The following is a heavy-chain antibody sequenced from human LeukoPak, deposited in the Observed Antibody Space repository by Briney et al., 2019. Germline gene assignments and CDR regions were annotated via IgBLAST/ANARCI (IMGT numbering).Heavy chain of an antibody. Sequence: SETPSLTCTVSGGSISSSSYYWGWIRQPPGKGLEWIGSIYYSGSTYYNPSLKSRVTISVDKSKNQFSLKLSSVTAADTAVYYCASWASNDSSGYDAFDIWGQGTMVTVSS. V-gene: IGHV4-39*07. J-gene: IGHJ3*02. CDR2: IYYSGST. CDR3: ASWASNDSSGYDAFDI. D-gene: IGHD3-22*01. CDR1: GGSISSSSYY.